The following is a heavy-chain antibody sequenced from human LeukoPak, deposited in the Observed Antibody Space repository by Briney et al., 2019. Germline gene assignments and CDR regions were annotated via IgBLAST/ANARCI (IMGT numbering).Heavy chain of an antibody. J-gene: IGHJ3*02. CDR1: GFTFSTYA. CDR3: AKVIDSTGSAFDI. Sequence: GGSLRPSCAASGFTFSTYAMSWVRQAPGKGLEWVSAISGSGGSTNYADSVKGRFTISRDNSKNTLYLQMNSLRAEDTAVYYCAKVIDSTGSAFDIWGQGTMVTVSS. V-gene: IGHV3-23*01. D-gene: IGHD6-25*01. CDR2: ISGSGGST.